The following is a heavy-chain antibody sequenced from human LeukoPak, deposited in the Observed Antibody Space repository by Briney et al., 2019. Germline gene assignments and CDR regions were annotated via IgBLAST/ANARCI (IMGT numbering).Heavy chain of an antibody. V-gene: IGHV1-8*03. CDR1: GYTFTSYD. J-gene: IGHJ3*02. CDR2: MNPNSGNT. Sequence: ASVKVSCKASGYTFTSYDINWVRQATGQGLEWMGWMNPNSGNTGYAQKFQGRVTITRNTSISTAYMELSSLRSEDTAVYYCARAAYYDSSGYNDAFDIWGQGTMVTVSS. D-gene: IGHD3-22*01. CDR3: ARAAYYDSSGYNDAFDI.